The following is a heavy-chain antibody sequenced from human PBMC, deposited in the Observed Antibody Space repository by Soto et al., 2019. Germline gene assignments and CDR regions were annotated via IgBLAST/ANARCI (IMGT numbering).Heavy chain of an antibody. V-gene: IGHV3-21*01. CDR1: GFTFSSYS. CDR3: ARDYEILTGYHQKVYDMDV. CDR2: ISSSSSYI. D-gene: IGHD3-9*01. Sequence: GGSLRLSCAASGFTFSSYSMNWVRQAPGKGLEWVSSISSSSSYIYYADSVKGRFTISRDNAKNSLYLQMNSLRAEDTAVYYCARDYEILTGYHQKVYDMDVWGQGTTVTFSS. J-gene: IGHJ6*02.